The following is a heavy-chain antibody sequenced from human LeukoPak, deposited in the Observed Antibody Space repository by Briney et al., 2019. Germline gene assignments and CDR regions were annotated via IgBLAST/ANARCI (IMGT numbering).Heavy chain of an antibody. V-gene: IGHV3-30*03. Sequence: GGSLRLSCEASGFTLSSYGMHWVRQAPGKGLEWVAVISYEGSNKYYADSVKGRFTISRDNSKNTLYLQMNSLRAGDTAVYYCARDIYYYDSSAYYHFYYGMDVWGQGTTVTVSS. D-gene: IGHD3-22*01. CDR2: ISYEGSNK. J-gene: IGHJ6*02. CDR1: GFTLSSYG. CDR3: ARDIYYYDSSAYYHFYYGMDV.